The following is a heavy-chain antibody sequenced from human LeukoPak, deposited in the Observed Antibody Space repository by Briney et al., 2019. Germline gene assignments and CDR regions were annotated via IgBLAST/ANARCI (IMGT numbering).Heavy chain of an antibody. CDR2: IYHSGST. Sequence: PSETLSLTCTVSGGSVSSGGYYWSWIRQPPGRGLEWIGYIYHSGSTYYNPSLKSRVTISVDTSKNQFSLKLSSVTAADTAVYYCARQSAYYGSGPLGYWGQGTLVTVSS. J-gene: IGHJ4*02. CDR1: GGSVSSGGYY. CDR3: ARQSAYYGSGPLGY. V-gene: IGHV4-30-2*01. D-gene: IGHD3-10*01.